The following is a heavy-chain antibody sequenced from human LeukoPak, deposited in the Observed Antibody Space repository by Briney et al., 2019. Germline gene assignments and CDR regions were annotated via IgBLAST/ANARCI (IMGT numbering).Heavy chain of an antibody. CDR2: INEDGSKK. J-gene: IGHJ4*02. Sequence: GGSLRLSCAASGLAFSRFWMSWVRQAPGKGMEWVANINEDGSKKNYVDSVRGRFTISRDNAKDSLYLQMNSQRAEDTAVYYCASGGHLDYWGQGTPVTVSS. D-gene: IGHD3-16*01. CDR3: ASGGHLDY. CDR1: GLAFSRFW. V-gene: IGHV3-7*03.